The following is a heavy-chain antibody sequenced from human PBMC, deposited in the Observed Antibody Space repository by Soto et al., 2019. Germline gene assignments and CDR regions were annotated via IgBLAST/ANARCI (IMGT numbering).Heavy chain of an antibody. V-gene: IGHV1-8*01. CDR3: ARRWGDLITGTFYYDYYYLDV. D-gene: IGHD1-7*01. J-gene: IGHJ6*03. CDR1: FTSYD. CDR2: MNPNSGNT. Sequence: FTSYDRKWVRHAKGKGLEWMGWMNPNSGNTGYAQKFQGRVTMTRNTSISTAYMELSSLRSEDTAVYYCARRWGDLITGTFYYDYYYLDVLGKGTTVSVSS.